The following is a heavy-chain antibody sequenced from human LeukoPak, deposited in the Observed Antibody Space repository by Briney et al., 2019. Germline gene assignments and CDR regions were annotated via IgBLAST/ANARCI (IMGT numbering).Heavy chain of an antibody. V-gene: IGHV4-4*09. CDR1: ADSISDYY. CDR2: IYTRGTT. D-gene: IGHD6-6*01. CDR3: ARVRPEPKEFDH. Sequence: SETLPRTCTVSADSISDYYWSWIRPPPGQGREWNGYIYTRGTTKHNHSLNSRVSMSADTSKNKCSLKLDSVTAADKAVYYCARVRPEPKEFDHWGQGTLVTVSS. J-gene: IGHJ4*02.